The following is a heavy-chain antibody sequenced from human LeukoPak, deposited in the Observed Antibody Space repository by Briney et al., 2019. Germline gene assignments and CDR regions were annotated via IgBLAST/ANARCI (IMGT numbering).Heavy chain of an antibody. J-gene: IGHJ4*02. Sequence: SETLSLTCTVSGGSIRSYYWSWIPQPPGKGLEWIGYIYFSGSTSYNPSLKSRVTISVDRSKNQFSLKLSSVAAADTAVYYCARSYDTNFDYWGQGTLVTVSS. CDR3: ARSYDTNFDY. CDR1: GGSIRSYY. D-gene: IGHD3-3*01. V-gene: IGHV4-59*01. CDR2: IYFSGST.